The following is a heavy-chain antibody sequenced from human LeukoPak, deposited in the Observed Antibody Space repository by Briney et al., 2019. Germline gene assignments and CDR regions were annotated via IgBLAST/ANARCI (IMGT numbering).Heavy chain of an antibody. CDR3: ARLKFYGSGSYYNY. V-gene: IGHV4-59*08. D-gene: IGHD3-10*01. Sequence: SETLSLTCTVSGGSISSYYWSWIRQPPGKGLEWIGYIYYSGSTNYNPSLKSRVTISVDTSKNQFSLKLSSVTAADTAVYYCARLKFYGSGSYYNYWGQGTLVTVSS. CDR1: GGSISSYY. CDR2: IYYSGST. J-gene: IGHJ4*02.